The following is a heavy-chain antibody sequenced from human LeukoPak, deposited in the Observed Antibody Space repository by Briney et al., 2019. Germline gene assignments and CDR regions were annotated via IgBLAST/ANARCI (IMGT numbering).Heavy chain of an antibody. V-gene: IGHV1-2*02. D-gene: IGHD4-17*01. CDR2: INPNSGGT. CDR1: GYTFTGYY. J-gene: IGHJ4*02. CDR3: ARGRLTTVTFLGY. Sequence: ASVKVSCKASGYTFTGYYMHWVRQAPGQGLEWMGWINPNSGGTSYAQKFQGRVTMTRDTSISTAYMELSRLRSDDTAVYYCARGRLTTVTFLGYWGQGTLVTVSS.